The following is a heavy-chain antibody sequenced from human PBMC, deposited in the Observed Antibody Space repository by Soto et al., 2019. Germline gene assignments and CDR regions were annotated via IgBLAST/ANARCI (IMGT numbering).Heavy chain of an antibody. CDR1: GYTFTSYY. J-gene: IGHJ5*02. Sequence: GASVKVSCKASGYTFTSYYMHWVRQAPGQGLEWMGIINPSGGSTSYAQKFQGRVTMTRDTSTSTVYMELSSLRSEDTAVYYCAREEDSGYVLGGSGDNWFDPWGQGTLVTVSS. CDR2: INPSGGST. D-gene: IGHD5-12*01. V-gene: IGHV1-46*01. CDR3: AREEDSGYVLGGSGDNWFDP.